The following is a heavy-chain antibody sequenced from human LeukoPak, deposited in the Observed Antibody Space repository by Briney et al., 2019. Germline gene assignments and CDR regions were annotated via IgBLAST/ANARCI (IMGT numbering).Heavy chain of an antibody. CDR3: AKCILYDYGDYDGTSYYFDY. CDR1: GFTVSSNY. Sequence: GGSLRLSCAASGFTVSSNYMSWVRQAPGKGLEWVSVIYSGGSTYYADSVKGRFTISRDNSKNTLYLQMNSLRAEDTAVYYCAKCILYDYGDYDGTSYYFDYWGQGTLVTVSS. D-gene: IGHD4-17*01. V-gene: IGHV3-66*01. CDR2: IYSGGST. J-gene: IGHJ4*02.